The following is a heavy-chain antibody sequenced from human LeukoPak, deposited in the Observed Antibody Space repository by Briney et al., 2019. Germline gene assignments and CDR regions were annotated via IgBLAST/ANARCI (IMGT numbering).Heavy chain of an antibody. CDR2: IKQDGSEK. J-gene: IGHJ4*02. CDR1: GITLSVYW. Sequence: GGSLRLSCAASGITLSVYWMSWLRQAPGKGLEWVANIKQDGSEKYYRDSVQGRFTISRDNAKNSLYLQMNSLRAEDTAVYYCARSGSGYFDYWGQGSLVTVSS. V-gene: IGHV3-7*01. CDR3: ARSGSGYFDY.